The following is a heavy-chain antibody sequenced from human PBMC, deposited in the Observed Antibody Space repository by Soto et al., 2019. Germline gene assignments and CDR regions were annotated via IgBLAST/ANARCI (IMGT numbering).Heavy chain of an antibody. CDR1: GGSISSGDYY. J-gene: IGHJ6*02. V-gene: IGHV4-30-4*01. D-gene: IGHD3-16*01. Sequence: SETLSLTCTVSGGSISSGDYYWSRIRQPPGKGLEWIGYIYYSGSTYYNPSLKSRVTISVDTSKNQFSLKLSSVTAADTAVYYCARDTKRGNYYYYGMDVWGQGTTVTVSS. CDR3: ARDTKRGNYYYYGMDV. CDR2: IYYSGST.